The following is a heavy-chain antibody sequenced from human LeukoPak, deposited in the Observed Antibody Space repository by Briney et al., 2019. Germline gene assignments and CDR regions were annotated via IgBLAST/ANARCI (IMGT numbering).Heavy chain of an antibody. CDR2: INHSGST. CDR1: GGSFSGYY. J-gene: IGHJ4*02. D-gene: IGHD4-17*01. CDR3: ARGSMTTVTYYFDY. V-gene: IGHV4-34*01. Sequence: PSETLSLTCAVYGGSFSGYYWSWIRQPPGKGLEWIGEINHSGSTNYNPSLKSRVTISVDTSKNQFSLKLSSVTAADTAVYYCARGSMTTVTYYFDYWGQRTLVTVSS.